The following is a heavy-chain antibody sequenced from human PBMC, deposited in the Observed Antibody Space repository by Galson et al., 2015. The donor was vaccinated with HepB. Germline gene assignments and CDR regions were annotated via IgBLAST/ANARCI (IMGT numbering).Heavy chain of an antibody. CDR3: ARRRVHGSSSIDY. D-gene: IGHD6-13*01. Sequence: SVKVSCKASGYTFTSYAMHWVRQAPGQRLEWMGWINAGNGNTKYSQKFQGRVTITRDTSASTAYMELSSLRSEDTAVYYCARRRVHGSSSIDYWGQGTLVTVSS. J-gene: IGHJ4*02. V-gene: IGHV1-3*01. CDR2: INAGNGNT. CDR1: GYTFTSYA.